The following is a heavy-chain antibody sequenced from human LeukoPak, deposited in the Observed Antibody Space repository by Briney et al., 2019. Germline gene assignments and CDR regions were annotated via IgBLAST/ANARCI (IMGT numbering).Heavy chain of an antibody. D-gene: IGHD2-2*01. CDR2: ISSSSANI. Sequence: PGGSLRLSCAASGFTFSTYSMNWVRQAPGKGLEWVSHISSSSANIYYADSVKGRFTITRDNAQNSLFLQMNSVRVEDTALYYCVRGGPGTVVPGNMDVWGKGTTVTVSS. V-gene: IGHV3-48*01. CDR3: VRGGPGTVVPGNMDV. CDR1: GFTFSTYS. J-gene: IGHJ6*03.